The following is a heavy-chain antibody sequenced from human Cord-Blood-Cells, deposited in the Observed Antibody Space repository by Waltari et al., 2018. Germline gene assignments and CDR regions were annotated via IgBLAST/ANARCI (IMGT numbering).Heavy chain of an antibody. D-gene: IGHD2-21*01. V-gene: IGHV4-34*01. Sequence: QVQLQQWGAGLLKPSETLPLPGAVYCGAFMGYYWSCNRLPQGQGLEWIGEINHSGSTNYNPSLKSRVTISVETSKNQFSLKLSSVTAADTAVYYCARHPVYARTVINSIAFDYWGQGTLVTVSS. CDR1: CGAFMGYY. CDR2: INHSGST. J-gene: IGHJ4*02. CDR3: ARHPVYARTVINSIAFDY.